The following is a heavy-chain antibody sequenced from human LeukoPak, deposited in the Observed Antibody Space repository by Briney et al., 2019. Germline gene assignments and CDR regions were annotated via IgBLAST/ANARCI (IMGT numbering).Heavy chain of an antibody. Sequence: ASVKVSCKASGYTFSRYGITWVRQAPGQGLEWMGWISANNGKTNYAQKLQDRVTMTTDTSTHTAYMELRSLRSDGTAVYYCASRGSGTDYQDDALDIWGQGTMVTVSS. CDR3: ASRGSGTDYQDDALDI. J-gene: IGHJ3*02. D-gene: IGHD3-10*01. CDR2: ISANNGKT. V-gene: IGHV1-18*01. CDR1: GYTFSRYG.